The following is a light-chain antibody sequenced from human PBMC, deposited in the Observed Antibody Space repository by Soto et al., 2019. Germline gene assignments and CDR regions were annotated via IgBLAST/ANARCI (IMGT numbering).Light chain of an antibody. V-gene: IGLV2-8*01. CDR3: SSNAGSNNLV. J-gene: IGLJ2*01. CDR1: SSDVCDYNY. CDR2: EVS. Sequence: QSALTQPPSASGTPGQSVTIPCTGTSSDVCDYNYVSWYQQHPGKAPKLMIYEVSRRPSGVPDRFSGSKSGNTASLTVAGLQAEDEADYYCSSNAGSNNLVFGGGTKVTVL.